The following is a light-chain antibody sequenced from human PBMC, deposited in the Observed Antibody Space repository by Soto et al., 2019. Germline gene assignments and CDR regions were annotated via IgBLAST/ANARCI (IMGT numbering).Light chain of an antibody. V-gene: IGKV1-5*03. Sequence: SGSVGDRVTITCRASQTISSWLAWYQQKPGKAPKLLIYKASTLKSGVPSRFSGSGSGTEFTLTISSLQSEDLAVYYCQQCNAWPRTFGQGTKVDIK. J-gene: IGKJ1*01. CDR3: QQCNAWPRT. CDR1: QTISSW. CDR2: KAS.